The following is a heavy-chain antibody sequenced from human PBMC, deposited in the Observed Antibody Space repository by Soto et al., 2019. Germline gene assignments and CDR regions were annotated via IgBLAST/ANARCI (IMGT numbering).Heavy chain of an antibody. J-gene: IGHJ4*02. CDR1: GGSVSSDNYY. D-gene: IGHD3-22*01. Sequence: TSETLSLTCTVSGGSVSSDNYYWSWIRQPPGKGLEWIAYIYYSGSTNYNPSLKSRVSISVDTSKNHFSLRLSSVTAADTALYYCARARPYDSSDFDYWGQGTLVTVSS. CDR3: ARARPYDSSDFDY. CDR2: IYYSGST. V-gene: IGHV4-61*03.